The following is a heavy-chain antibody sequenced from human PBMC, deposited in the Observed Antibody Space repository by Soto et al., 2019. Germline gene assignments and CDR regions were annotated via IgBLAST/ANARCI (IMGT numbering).Heavy chain of an antibody. CDR1: GFTVSSNY. CDR2: IYSGGST. CDR3: ATAHDSGSWPSGVSYFDY. D-gene: IGHD6-13*01. V-gene: IGHV3-53*01. Sequence: EVQLVESGGGLIQPGGSLRLSCAASGFTVSSNYMSWVRQAPGKGLEWVSVIYSGGSTYYADSVKGRFTISRDNSKNMLYIQLNSRRGEDTAVYYRATAHDSGSWPSGVSYFDYWGQGTLVTVSS. J-gene: IGHJ4*02.